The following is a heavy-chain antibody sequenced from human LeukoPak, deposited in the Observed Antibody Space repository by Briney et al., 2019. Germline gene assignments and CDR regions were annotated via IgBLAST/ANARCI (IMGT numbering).Heavy chain of an antibody. J-gene: IGHJ4*02. Sequence: SGGSLRLSCAASGFTFSSYGMSWVRQAPGKGLEWVSAIRGSGGSTYYADSVKGRFTISRDNSKNTLNLQMNSLRAEDTAVYYCAKKTIAAADLIDYWGQGTLVTVSS. CDR1: GFTFSSYG. CDR2: IRGSGGST. D-gene: IGHD6-13*01. V-gene: IGHV3-23*01. CDR3: AKKTIAAADLIDY.